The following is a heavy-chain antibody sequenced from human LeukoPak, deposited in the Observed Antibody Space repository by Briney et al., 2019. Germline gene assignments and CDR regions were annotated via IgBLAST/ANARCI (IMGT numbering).Heavy chain of an antibody. CDR3: ARGSHQPLLKYYYYYMDV. J-gene: IGHJ6*03. V-gene: IGHV4-34*01. CDR2: INHSGST. Sequence: PSETLSLTCAVYGGSFSGYYWSWIRQPPGKGLEWIGEINHSGSTNYNPSLKSRVTILVDTSKNQFSLKLSSVTAADTAVYYCARGSHQPLLKYYYYYMDVWGKGTTVTVSS. CDR1: GGSFSGYY. D-gene: IGHD2-21*02.